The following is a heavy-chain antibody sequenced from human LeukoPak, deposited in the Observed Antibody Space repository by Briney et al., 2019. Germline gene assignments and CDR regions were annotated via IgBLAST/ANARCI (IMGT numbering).Heavy chain of an antibody. D-gene: IGHD3-10*01. CDR3: AKDIGSASYYYMDV. CDR2: ISWNSGGI. CDR1: GFTFDDYA. Sequence: PGRSLRLSCAASGFTFDDYAMHWVRHAPGKGLECVSGISWNSGGIGYADSVKGRFAISRDNAKNSLYLQMISLRAEDTALYYCAKDIGSASYYYMDVWGQGTAVTVSS. J-gene: IGHJ6*03. V-gene: IGHV3-9*01.